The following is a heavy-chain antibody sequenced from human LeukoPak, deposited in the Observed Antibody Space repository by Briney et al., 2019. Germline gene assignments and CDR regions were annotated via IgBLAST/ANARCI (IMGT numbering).Heavy chain of an antibody. Sequence: SETLSLTCTVSGDSIGSHYWSWIRQAPGKGLEYVGYIYYTGSTNYSPSLKSRVTMSIDTSENQFSLKLTSVTAADTAVYYCARTTTVRGTYYMDVWGKGTTVTVSS. CDR2: IYYTGST. V-gene: IGHV4-59*11. J-gene: IGHJ6*03. CDR1: GDSIGSHY. D-gene: IGHD3-10*01. CDR3: ARTTTVRGTYYMDV.